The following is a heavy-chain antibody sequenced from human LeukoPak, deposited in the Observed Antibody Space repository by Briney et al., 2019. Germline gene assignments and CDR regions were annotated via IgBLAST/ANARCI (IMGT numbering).Heavy chain of an antibody. V-gene: IGHV1-69*13. CDR2: IIPIFDTA. CDR3: ARISLGAIWGYYYGMDV. Sequence: SVKVSCKASGGTFSSYSISWVRQALGPGLEWMGGIIPIFDTADYAQKFQGRVTITADESTSTAYMELSSLRSEDTAVFYCARISLGAIWGYYYGMDVWGQGTTVTVSS. D-gene: IGHD1-26*01. CDR1: GGTFSSYS. J-gene: IGHJ6*02.